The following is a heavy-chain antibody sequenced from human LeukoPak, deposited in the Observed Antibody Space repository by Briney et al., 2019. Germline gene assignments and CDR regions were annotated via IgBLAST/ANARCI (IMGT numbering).Heavy chain of an antibody. CDR3: ARAGDFWSGPDY. CDR2: ISGSGGST. CDR1: GFTFSSYG. Sequence: GGSLRLSCAASGFTFSSYGMHWVRQAPGKGLEWVSAISGSGGSTYYADSVKGRFTISRDNSKNTLYLQMNSLRAEDTAVYYCARAGDFWSGPDYWGQGTLVTVSS. J-gene: IGHJ4*02. D-gene: IGHD3-3*01. V-gene: IGHV3-23*01.